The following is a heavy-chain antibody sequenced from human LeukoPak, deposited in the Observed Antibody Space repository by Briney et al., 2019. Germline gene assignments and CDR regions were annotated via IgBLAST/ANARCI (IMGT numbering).Heavy chain of an antibody. Sequence: SQTLSLTCTVSGGSISSGDYYWSWIRQHPGKGLEGIGYIHYSGSAYYNPSLRSRVTISGDTSKNQFSLDLSSVTAADTAVYYCARWGSESSDGSTGYYPDYWGQGTLVTVSS. CDR3: ARWGSESSDGSTGYYPDY. CDR1: GGSISSGDYY. D-gene: IGHD3-22*01. CDR2: IHYSGSA. V-gene: IGHV4-31*03. J-gene: IGHJ4*02.